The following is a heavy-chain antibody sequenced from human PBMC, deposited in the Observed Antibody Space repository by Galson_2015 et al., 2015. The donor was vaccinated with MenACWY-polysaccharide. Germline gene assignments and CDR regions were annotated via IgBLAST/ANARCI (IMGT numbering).Heavy chain of an antibody. CDR3: AKGSFRANAVLSLFYYHMDV. CDR1: AFDFNKYV. D-gene: IGHD4/OR15-4a*01. CDR2: ISATGGTP. J-gene: IGHJ6*03. Sequence: SLRLSCAASAFDFNKYVMNWVRQPPGKGLQWVSSISATGGTPYYADSVRGRFTITRDNSKNTLYLQMNSLGAEDTAVYYCAKGSFRANAVLSLFYYHMDVWGKGTTVTVSS. V-gene: IGHV3-23*01.